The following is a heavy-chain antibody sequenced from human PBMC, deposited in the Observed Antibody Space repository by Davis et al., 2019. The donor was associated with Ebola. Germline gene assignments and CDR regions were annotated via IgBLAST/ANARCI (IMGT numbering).Heavy chain of an antibody. J-gene: IGHJ6*02. D-gene: IGHD3-9*01. CDR3: ARLDILTGLPHLYYYGMDV. CDR2: IYYSGST. V-gene: IGHV4-61*01. Sequence: PSETLSLTCTVSGGSVSSGSYYWSWIRQPPGKGLEWIGYIYYSGSTNYNPSLKSRVTISVDTSKNQFSLKLSSVTAADTAVYYCARLDILTGLPHLYYYGMDVWGQGTTVTVSS. CDR1: GGSVSSGSYY.